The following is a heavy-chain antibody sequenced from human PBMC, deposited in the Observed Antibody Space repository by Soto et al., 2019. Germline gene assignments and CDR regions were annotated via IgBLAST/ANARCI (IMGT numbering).Heavy chain of an antibody. Sequence: QLQLQESGPGLVKPSETLSLKCTVSGDSMKNSNYYWAWVRQPPGKGPEWIGSVYYTGHTYYNPSLKSRVTRSIDTPKNQFSLKLSSVTAADTALYYCAREDRTNGYHCAYWGQGTLVTVSS. CDR2: VYYTGHT. J-gene: IGHJ4*02. CDR1: GDSMKNSNYY. D-gene: IGHD1-1*01. CDR3: AREDRTNGYHCAY. V-gene: IGHV4-39*02.